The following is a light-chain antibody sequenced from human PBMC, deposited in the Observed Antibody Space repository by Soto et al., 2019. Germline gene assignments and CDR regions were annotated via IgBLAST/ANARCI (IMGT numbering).Light chain of an antibody. CDR2: EDS. J-gene: IGLJ3*02. V-gene: IGLV3-21*02. CDR1: NIRRRS. Sequence: SYELTQTPSVSVATGQTATLTCGGNNIRRRSVHWYQQKAGQAPVLGVSEDSDRPPGFPELFSGSNSGNTATLTSARVEAGDEADYHCKVCDRFGDTWVFGGGTKLTVL. CDR3: KVCDRFGDTWV.